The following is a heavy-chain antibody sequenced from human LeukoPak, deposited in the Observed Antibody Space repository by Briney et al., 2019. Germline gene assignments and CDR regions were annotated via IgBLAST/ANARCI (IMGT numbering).Heavy chain of an antibody. V-gene: IGHV3-11*04. CDR1: GFTFSDYY. Sequence: GGSLRLSCAASGFTFSDYYMNWIRQAPGKGLEWISYMSSSGSTISYADSVTGRFTVSRDNAKNSLYLQMNSLRAEGTAVYYCARSILPAANAIDYWGQGTLLTVS. J-gene: IGHJ4*02. D-gene: IGHD2-2*01. CDR3: ARSILPAANAIDY. CDR2: MSSSGSTI.